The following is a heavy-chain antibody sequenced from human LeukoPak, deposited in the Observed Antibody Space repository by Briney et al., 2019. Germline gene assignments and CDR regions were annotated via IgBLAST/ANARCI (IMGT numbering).Heavy chain of an antibody. Sequence: GESLKISSQGSGYTFTSYWIAWVRQLPGKGLEWMGIIYPGDSDTRYSPSFQGQVTISADKSISTAYLQWSSLKASDTAMYYGAVRTGSGRYFDYWGQGTLVTVSS. V-gene: IGHV5-51*01. D-gene: IGHD3-10*01. J-gene: IGHJ4*02. CDR2: IYPGDSDT. CDR1: GYTFTSYW. CDR3: AVRTGSGRYFDY.